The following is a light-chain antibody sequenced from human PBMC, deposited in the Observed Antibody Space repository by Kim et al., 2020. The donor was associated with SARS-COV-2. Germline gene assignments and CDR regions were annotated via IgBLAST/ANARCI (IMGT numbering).Light chain of an antibody. V-gene: IGKV1-12*01. J-gene: IGKJ4*01. CDR3: QHTDSFPLT. CDR1: QEISSW. CDR2: VES. Sequence: ASVGDRVTLTCRASQEISSWLAWYQQKPGKAPKLLISVESTLQSGVPSRFSGSGSGTDFTLPISNLQPEDFATYYCQHTDSFPLTFGGGTKVDIK.